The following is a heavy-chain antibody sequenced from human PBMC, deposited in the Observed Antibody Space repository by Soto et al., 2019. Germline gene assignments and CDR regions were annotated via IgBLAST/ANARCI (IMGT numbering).Heavy chain of an antibody. CDR1: GDDFDMYW. J-gene: IGHJ3*02. V-gene: IGHV5-51*01. CDR2: IYPGDSET. CDR3: ARHRRAIVATTDPLDI. Sequence: PGEFLKISCQVLGDDFDMYWIAWVRQTPGRGLEWIGFIYPGDSETKYSPSFQGRVTMSVDKSTRTAYLQWSGLKASDTATYYCARHRRAIVATTDPLDIWGQGTKVTVSS. D-gene: IGHD1-26*01.